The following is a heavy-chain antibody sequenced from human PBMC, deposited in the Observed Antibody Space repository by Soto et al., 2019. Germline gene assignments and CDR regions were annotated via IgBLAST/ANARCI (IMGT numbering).Heavy chain of an antibody. V-gene: IGHV3-23*01. CDR3: AKDWNNYIWGSYHYLAFDI. CDR2: ISESGVRT. CDR1: GFTFSTYA. J-gene: IGHJ3*02. Sequence: EVQLLESGGGLVQPGGSLRLSCAAAGFTFSTYALTWFRQAPGKGLGWVSTISESGVRTYYADSVKGRFTISRDNSKNTLYLQMNSLRAEDTAVYYCAKDWNNYIWGSYHYLAFDIWGQGTMVTVSS. D-gene: IGHD3-16*02.